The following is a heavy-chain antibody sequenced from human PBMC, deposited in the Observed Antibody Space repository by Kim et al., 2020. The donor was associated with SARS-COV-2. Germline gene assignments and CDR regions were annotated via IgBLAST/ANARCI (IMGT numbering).Heavy chain of an antibody. J-gene: IGHJ4*02. CDR2: K. V-gene: IGHV3-7*01. D-gene: IGHD1-7*01. CDR3: ASAHFYNWNLY. Sequence: KYYVDSVKGRFTISRDNAKNSLYLQMNSLRAEDTAVYYCASAHFYNWNLYWGQGTLVTVSS.